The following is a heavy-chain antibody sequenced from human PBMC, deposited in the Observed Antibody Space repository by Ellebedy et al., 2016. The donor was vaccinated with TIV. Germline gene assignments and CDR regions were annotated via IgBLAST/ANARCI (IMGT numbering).Heavy chain of an antibody. Sequence: SVKVSXKAPRRTFSSYAISWVRQDPGQGLEWMGGIIPIFGTANYAQKFQGRVTMTRITSISTAYMELSSLRSEDTAVYYCARSRSYYYDSSGYYDGTDEIDYWGQGTLVTVSS. J-gene: IGHJ4*02. CDR1: RRTFSSYA. V-gene: IGHV1-69*05. CDR2: IIPIFGTA. D-gene: IGHD3-22*01. CDR3: ARSRSYYYDSSGYYDGTDEIDY.